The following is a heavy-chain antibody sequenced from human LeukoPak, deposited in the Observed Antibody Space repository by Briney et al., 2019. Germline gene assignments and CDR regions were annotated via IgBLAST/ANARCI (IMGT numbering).Heavy chain of an antibody. CDR3: ARPAYDYVWGSYRRYNWFDP. Sequence: SETLSLTCAVYGGSFSGYYWSWIRQPPGKGLEWIGEINHSGSTNYNPSLKSRVTISVDTSKNQFSLKLSSVTAADTAAYYCARPAYDYVWGSYRRYNWFDPWGQGTLVTVSS. J-gene: IGHJ5*02. CDR1: GGSFSGYY. CDR2: INHSGST. D-gene: IGHD3-16*02. V-gene: IGHV4-34*01.